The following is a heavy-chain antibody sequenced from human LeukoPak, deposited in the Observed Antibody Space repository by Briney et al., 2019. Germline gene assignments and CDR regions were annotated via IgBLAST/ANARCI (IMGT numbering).Heavy chain of an antibody. V-gene: IGHV3-23*01. CDR3: ARSPWELRAIDY. CDR2: ISGGSNNI. CDR1: GFTFSSYA. J-gene: IGHJ4*02. D-gene: IGHD1-26*01. Sequence: PVGSLRLSCAASGFTFSSYAMNWVHQAPGKGLEWVSSISGGSNNINYAGSVKGRFTTSRDNSQNALYLQMNSLRDEDTAVYYCARSPWELRAIDYWGQGTLVTVSS.